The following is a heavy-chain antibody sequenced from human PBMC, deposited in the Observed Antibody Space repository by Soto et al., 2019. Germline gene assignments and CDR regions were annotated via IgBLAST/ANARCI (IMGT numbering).Heavy chain of an antibody. J-gene: IGHJ5*02. Sequence: PSETLSLTCTVSGGSISSGGYYWSWIRQHPGKGLEWIGYIYYSGSTYYNPSLKSRVTISVDTSKNQFSLKLSSVTAADTAVYYCARADIEIVVVPAAMAWFDPRGQGTLVTVSS. CDR1: GGSISSGGYY. CDR3: ARADIEIVVVPAAMAWFDP. V-gene: IGHV4-31*02. D-gene: IGHD2-2*01. CDR2: IYYSGST.